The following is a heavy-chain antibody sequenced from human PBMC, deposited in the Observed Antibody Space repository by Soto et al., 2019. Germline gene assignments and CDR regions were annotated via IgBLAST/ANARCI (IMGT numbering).Heavy chain of an antibody. Sequence: SETLSLTCVVSGGSIVSGGYSWTWIRQSPGKGLEWIGYIYHSGSTYYNPSLKSRVTISVDGSKNQFSLKLSSVTAADTAFYYCARFTIPGGFDPWGQGTLVTVSS. CDR3: ARFTIPGGFDP. D-gene: IGHD2-21*01. V-gene: IGHV4-30-2*06. CDR2: IYHSGST. J-gene: IGHJ5*02. CDR1: GGSIVSGGYS.